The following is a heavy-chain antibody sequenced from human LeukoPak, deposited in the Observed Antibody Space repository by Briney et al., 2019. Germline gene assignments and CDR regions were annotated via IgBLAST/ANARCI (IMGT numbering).Heavy chain of an antibody. V-gene: IGHV4-61*02. D-gene: IGHD3-22*01. CDR3: ARETYYYDRGWDY. J-gene: IGHJ4*02. CDR1: GGSISSGSYY. CDR2: IYTSGST. Sequence: SETLSLTCTVSGGSISSGSYYWSWIRQPAGKGLEWIGRIYTSGSTNYNPSLKSRVTISVDTSKNQFSLKLSSVTAADTAVYYCARETYYYDRGWDYWGQGTLVTVSS.